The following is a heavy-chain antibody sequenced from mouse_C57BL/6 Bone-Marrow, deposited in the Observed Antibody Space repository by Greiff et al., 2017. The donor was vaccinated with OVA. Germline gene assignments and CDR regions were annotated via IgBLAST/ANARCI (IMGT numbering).Heavy chain of an antibody. D-gene: IGHD1-1*01. Sequence: VQLQQSGPELVKPGASVKIPCKASGYTFTDYNMDWVKQSHGKSLEWIGDINPNNGGTIYNQKFKGKATLTVDKSSSTAYMELRSLTSEDTAVYYCARKGSSLPTCAMDYWGQGTSVTVSS. V-gene: IGHV1-18*01. J-gene: IGHJ4*01. CDR3: ARKGSSLPTCAMDY. CDR1: GYTFTDYN. CDR2: INPNNGGT.